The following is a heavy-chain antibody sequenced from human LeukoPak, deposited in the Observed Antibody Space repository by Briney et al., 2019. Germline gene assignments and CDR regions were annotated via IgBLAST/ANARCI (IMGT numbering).Heavy chain of an antibody. Sequence: GASVKVSCKASGYTFTNYAMNWVRQAPGQGLEWMGWINPNTGNPTYAQGFTGRFVFSLDTSVSTTYLQISSLKAEDTAVYYCARASQRLGGLSFPDQWGQGTLVSVSS. CDR2: INPNTGNP. V-gene: IGHV7-4-1*02. J-gene: IGHJ5*02. D-gene: IGHD3-16*02. CDR1: GYTFTNYA. CDR3: ARASQRLGGLSFPDQ.